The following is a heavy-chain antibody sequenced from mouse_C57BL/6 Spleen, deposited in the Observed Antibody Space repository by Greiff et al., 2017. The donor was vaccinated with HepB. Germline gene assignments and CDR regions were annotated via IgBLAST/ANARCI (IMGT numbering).Heavy chain of an antibody. V-gene: IGHV1-85*01. CDR3: ARSGYQAWFAY. D-gene: IGHD3-1*01. CDR2: IYPRDGST. CDR1: GYTFTSYD. Sequence: QVQLKQSGPELVKPGASVKLSCKASGYTFTSYDINWVKQRPGQGLEWIGWIYPRDGSTKYNEKFKGKATLTVDTSSSTAYMELHSLTSEDSAVYFCARSGYQAWFAYWGQGTLVTVSA. J-gene: IGHJ3*01.